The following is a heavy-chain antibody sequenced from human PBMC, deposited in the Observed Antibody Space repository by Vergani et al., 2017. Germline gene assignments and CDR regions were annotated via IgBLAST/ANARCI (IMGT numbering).Heavy chain of an antibody. D-gene: IGHD2-21*02. CDR2: ISSSGSTI. V-gene: IGHV3-48*03. CDR3: ARDVGTMGDSGGDCYRGYYYYYGMDV. J-gene: IGHJ6*02. CDR1: GFTFSSYE. Sequence: EVQLVESGGGLVQPGGSLRLSCAASGFTFSSYEMNWVRQAPGKGLEWVSYISSSGSTIYYADSVKGRFTISRDNAKNSLYLQMNSLRAEDTAGYYCARDVGTMGDSGGDCYRGYYYYYGMDVGGQGTTVTVSS.